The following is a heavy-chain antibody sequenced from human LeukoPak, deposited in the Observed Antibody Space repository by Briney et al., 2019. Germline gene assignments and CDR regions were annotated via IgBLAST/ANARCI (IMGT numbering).Heavy chain of an antibody. V-gene: IGHV4-31*03. Sequence: PSQTLSLTCSVSGGSIASGGHYWSWLRQHPGKGLEWIGYIHYSGSNYYNPSLERRTTMSVDTSQNHFSLKLSSVTAAGTAVYYCARSDSHVSWSLPFGAFDIWGQGKMVTVSS. CDR1: GGSIASGGHY. CDR3: ARSDSHVSWSLPFGAFDI. D-gene: IGHD3-3*01. J-gene: IGHJ3*02. CDR2: IHYSGSN.